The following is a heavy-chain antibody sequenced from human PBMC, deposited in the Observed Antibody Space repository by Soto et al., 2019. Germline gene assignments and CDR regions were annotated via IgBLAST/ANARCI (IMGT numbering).Heavy chain of an antibody. D-gene: IGHD4-17*01. Sequence: QVLLVESGGGLVKPGGSLRLSCATSGFIFSDYYMHWIRQAPGKGLEWISYISGNGRIIQYADSAKGRFTISRDNAQNSLYLQMNGLRAEDTALYFCARDFDADSRTDFDYWGQGTLVTVSS. CDR1: GFIFSDYY. V-gene: IGHV3-11*01. CDR3: ARDFDADSRTDFDY. CDR2: ISGNGRII. J-gene: IGHJ4*02.